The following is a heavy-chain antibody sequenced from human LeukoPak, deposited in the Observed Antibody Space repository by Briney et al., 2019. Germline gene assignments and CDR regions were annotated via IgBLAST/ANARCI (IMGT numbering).Heavy chain of an antibody. J-gene: IGHJ6*02. V-gene: IGHV4-61*02. CDR3: ARDAGYCSSTSCYILHYYGMDV. Sequence: SQTLSLTCTVSGGSISSGSYYWSWIRQPAGKGLEWIGRIYTSGSTNYNPSLKGRVTISVDTSKNQFSLKLSSVTAADTAVYYCARDAGYCSSTSCYILHYYGMDVWGQGTTVTVSS. D-gene: IGHD2-2*01. CDR2: IYTSGST. CDR1: GGSISSGSYY.